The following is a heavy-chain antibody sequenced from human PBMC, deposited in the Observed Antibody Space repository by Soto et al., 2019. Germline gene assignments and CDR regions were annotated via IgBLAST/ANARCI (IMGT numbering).Heavy chain of an antibody. Sequence: SETLCLTCAVYGGPFSGYYWSWIRQPPGKGLEWIGEINHSGSTNYNPSLKSRVTISVDTSKNQFSLKLSSVTAADTAVYYCARLRGGWDSYYYGMDVWGQGTTVTV. V-gene: IGHV4-34*01. CDR2: INHSGST. CDR3: ARLRGGWDSYYYGMDV. D-gene: IGHD1-26*01. CDR1: GGPFSGYY. J-gene: IGHJ6*02.